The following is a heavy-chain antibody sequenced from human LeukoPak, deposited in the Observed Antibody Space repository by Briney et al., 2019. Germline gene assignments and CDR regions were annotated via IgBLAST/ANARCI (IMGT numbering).Heavy chain of an antibody. V-gene: IGHV3-23*01. D-gene: IGHD5-18*01. CDR3: AKDGEDSYGAYAFDI. CDR2: ISGSGALT. J-gene: IGHJ3*02. Sequence: PGGSLRLSCAASGFTFTTYAMSWVRQAPGKGLDWVSGISGSGALTYYADSVKGRFTMSRDNSSDTLFLQMNSLRAEDTAVYYCAKDGEDSYGAYAFDIWGQGTVVTVSS. CDR1: GFTFTTYA.